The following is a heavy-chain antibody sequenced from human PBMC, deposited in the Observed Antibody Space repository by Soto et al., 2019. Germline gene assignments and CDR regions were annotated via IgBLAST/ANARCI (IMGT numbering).Heavy chain of an antibody. J-gene: IGHJ4*02. CDR3: ARAQGHYYDSSGYFDY. Sequence: SETLSLTCTVSGGSISSGDYYWSWIRQPPGKGLEWIGYIYYSGSTYYNPSLKSRVTISVDTSKNQFSLKLSSVTAADTAVYYCARAQGHYYDSSGYFDYWGQGTLVTVSS. CDR1: GGSISSGDYY. D-gene: IGHD3-22*01. CDR2: IYYSGST. V-gene: IGHV4-30-4*01.